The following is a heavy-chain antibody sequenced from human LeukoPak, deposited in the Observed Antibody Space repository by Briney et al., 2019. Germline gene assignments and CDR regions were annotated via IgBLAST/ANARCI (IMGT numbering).Heavy chain of an antibody. V-gene: IGHV1-46*01. Sequence: ASVKVSCKPSGYAFAHYYIHWVRQAPGRGLEWVGLINPSDGSTRYAQKFQGRVTMTRDASTSTIYIDLNNLGSDDTAIDYCARDRADNCFDPWGQGSLVTVSS. D-gene: IGHD6-19*01. CDR2: INPSDGST. CDR3: ARDRADNCFDP. J-gene: IGHJ5*02. CDR1: GYAFAHYY.